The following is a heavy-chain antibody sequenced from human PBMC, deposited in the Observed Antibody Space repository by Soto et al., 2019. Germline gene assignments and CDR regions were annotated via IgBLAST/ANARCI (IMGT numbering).Heavy chain of an antibody. CDR2: IHYSGNT. D-gene: IGHD3-22*01. V-gene: IGHV4-31*03. CDR1: GDSIGTGGYY. CDR3: ATNHDDISGRTPLLFDS. J-gene: IGHJ4*02. Sequence: QVQLQESGPGLVKPSQTLSLTCTVSGDSIGTGGYYWDWIRQHPGKVPEWIGYIHYSGNTYYNPSLKSRLNRSLNTSKNHFSLHLSSGTAEDTAVYYCATNHDDISGRTPLLFDSWGQRTLVTVSS.